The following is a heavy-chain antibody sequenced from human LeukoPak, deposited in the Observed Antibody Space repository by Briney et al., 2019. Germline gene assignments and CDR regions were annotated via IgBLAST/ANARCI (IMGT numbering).Heavy chain of an antibody. CDR3: ARGRREMYYDFWSGYFADRIYYYMDV. J-gene: IGHJ6*03. Sequence: GGSLRLSCAASGFTFSSYSMNWVRQAPGKGLEWVSSISSSSSYLYYADSVKGRFTISRDNAKNSLYLQMNTLRAEDTAVYYCARGRREMYYDFWSGYFADRIYYYMDVWGKGTTVTVSS. V-gene: IGHV3-21*04. CDR1: GFTFSSYS. D-gene: IGHD3-3*01. CDR2: ISSSSSYL.